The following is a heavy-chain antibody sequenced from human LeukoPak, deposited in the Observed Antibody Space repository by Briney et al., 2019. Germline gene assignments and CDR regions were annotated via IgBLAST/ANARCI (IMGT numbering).Heavy chain of an antibody. CDR1: GGSFSGYY. D-gene: IGHD2-21*01. V-gene: IGHV4-34*01. CDR3: ARDGGDGYRPDY. J-gene: IGHJ4*02. CDR2: INHSGST. Sequence: SETLSLTCAVYGGSFSGYYWSWIRQPPGKGLEWIGEINHSGSTNYNPSLKSRVTISVDTSKNQFSLKLSSVTAADTAVYYCARDGGDGYRPDYWGQGTLVTVSS.